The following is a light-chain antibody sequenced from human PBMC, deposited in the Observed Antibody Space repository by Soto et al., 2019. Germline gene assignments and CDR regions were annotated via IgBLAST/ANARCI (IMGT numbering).Light chain of an antibody. J-gene: IGKJ1*01. CDR2: GAS. V-gene: IGKV3-20*01. CDR1: QTVSSSS. Sequence: DIVFTQSPGTLSFSPGERATLSCRASQTVSSSSLAWYQQKPGQAPRLLIFGASTRAAGFPDRFSGSGSGTDFTLTISRLEPEDFAVYYCQQYGSSPRTLGQGTKVDIK. CDR3: QQYGSSPRT.